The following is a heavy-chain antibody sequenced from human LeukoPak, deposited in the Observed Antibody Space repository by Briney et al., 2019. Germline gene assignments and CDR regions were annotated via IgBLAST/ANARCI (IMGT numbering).Heavy chain of an antibody. CDR3: VRGGSGRHQVDY. CDR1: GFTFSNYE. CDR2: ISGIYTSI. Sequence: GGSLRLSCAASGFTFSNYEVNWVRQAPGKGLEWVSFISGIYTSIYYADSVKGRFTIFRDNSKNSLFLQMNSLRAEDTAVYYCVRGGSGRHQVDYWGQGTLVTVSS. V-gene: IGHV3-48*03. J-gene: IGHJ4*02. D-gene: IGHD6-19*01.